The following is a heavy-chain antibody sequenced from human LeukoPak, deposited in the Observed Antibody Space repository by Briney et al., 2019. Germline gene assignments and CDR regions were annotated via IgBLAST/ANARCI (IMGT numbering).Heavy chain of an antibody. J-gene: IGHJ4*02. V-gene: IGHV1-69*04. CDR1: GGTFSSYA. D-gene: IGHD2-15*01. CDR3: ARDTCSGGSCYGGHPDY. CDR2: IIPILGIA. Sequence: SVKVSCKASGGTFSSYAISWVRQAPGQGLEWMGRIIPILGIANYAQKYQGRVTITADKSTSTAYMELSSLRAEDTAVYYCARDTCSGGSCYGGHPDYWGQGTLVTVSS.